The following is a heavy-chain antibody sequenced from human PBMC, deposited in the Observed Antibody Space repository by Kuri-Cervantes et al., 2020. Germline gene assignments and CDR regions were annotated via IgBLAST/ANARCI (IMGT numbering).Heavy chain of an antibody. CDR3: ARGGSGVFGVAPS. V-gene: IGHV3-74*01. D-gene: IGHD3-3*01. CDR2: ISWNSGSI. CDR1: GFTFSNAW. J-gene: IGHJ4*02. Sequence: GGSLRLSCAASGFTFSNAWMSWVRQAPGKGLEWVSGISWNSGSIGYADSVKGRFTISRDNAKNTLYLQMNSLRAEDTAVYYCARGGSGVFGVAPSWGQGTLVTVSS.